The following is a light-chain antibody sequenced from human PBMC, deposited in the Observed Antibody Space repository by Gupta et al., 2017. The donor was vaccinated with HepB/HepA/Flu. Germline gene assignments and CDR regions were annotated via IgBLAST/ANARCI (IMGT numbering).Light chain of an antibody. CDR1: NIGSKS. Sequence: SYVLTQPPSLSVAPGKTARITCGGNNIGSKSGHWYQQKPGQAPVLVLYNDGDRPSGIPERVSCATSGNTTTPTISRVEDGEEADDYWHVWDTSSDHRVFGGGTKLTVL. V-gene: IGLV3-21*03. CDR3: HVWDTSSDHRV. J-gene: IGLJ2*01. CDR2: NDG.